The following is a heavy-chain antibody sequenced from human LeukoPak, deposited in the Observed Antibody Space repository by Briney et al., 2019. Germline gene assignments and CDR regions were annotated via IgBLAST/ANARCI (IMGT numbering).Heavy chain of an antibody. V-gene: IGHV4-39*07. J-gene: IGHJ4*02. CDR3: ARGNSNTWYPRGLHFDY. D-gene: IGHD6-13*01. CDR1: GGSISKTNDY. CDR2: IYYSGDT. Sequence: SETLSLTCRVSGGSISKTNDYWGWIRQPPGKGLEWIGSIYYSGDTYYNSSLESRVTISVDTSRTQFSLKLNSVTAADTAVYYCARGNSNTWYPRGLHFDYWGQGTLVSVSS.